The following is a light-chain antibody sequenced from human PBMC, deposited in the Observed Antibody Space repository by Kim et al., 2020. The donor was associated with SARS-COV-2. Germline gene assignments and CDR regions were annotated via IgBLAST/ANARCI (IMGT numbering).Light chain of an antibody. CDR1: QSVSSK. Sequence: SPGETATLSCRASQSVSSKVAWYQQKAGQAPRLLIYDASTRATGIPVRFSGSGSGTDFTLTISSLQSEDLAVYHCQQYDDWPPWTFGQGTKVDI. CDR3: QQYDDWPPWT. J-gene: IGKJ1*01. CDR2: DAS. V-gene: IGKV3-15*01.